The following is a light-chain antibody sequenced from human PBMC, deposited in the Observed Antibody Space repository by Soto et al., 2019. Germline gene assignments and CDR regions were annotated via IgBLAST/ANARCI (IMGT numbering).Light chain of an antibody. CDR3: SSYTSSSPYV. Sequence: QSALTQPASVSGSPGQSITISCTGTSSDVGGYNYVSWYQQHPGKAPKLMIYDVSNRPSGVSNRFSGSKSGNTASLTISGLQAEDEADYYCSSYTSSSPYVFGTGTRSRS. V-gene: IGLV2-14*01. CDR1: SSDVGGYNY. CDR2: DVS. J-gene: IGLJ1*01.